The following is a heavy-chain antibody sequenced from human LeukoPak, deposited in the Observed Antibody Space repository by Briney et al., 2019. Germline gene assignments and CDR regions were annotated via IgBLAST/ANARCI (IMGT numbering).Heavy chain of an antibody. Sequence: GGSLRLSCAASGFTFSTYNMNWVRQAPGKGLEWVSSISSGSGYIYYTDSVKGRFTISRDNAKSSLYLQMNSLRAEDTAVYYCARSADYGDYRGSFDIWGQGTMVTVSS. J-gene: IGHJ3*02. D-gene: IGHD4-17*01. CDR2: ISSGSGYI. CDR3: ARSADYGDYRGSFDI. V-gene: IGHV3-21*01. CDR1: GFTFSTYN.